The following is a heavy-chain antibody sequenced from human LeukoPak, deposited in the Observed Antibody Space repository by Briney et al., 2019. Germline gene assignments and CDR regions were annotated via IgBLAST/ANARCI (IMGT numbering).Heavy chain of an antibody. D-gene: IGHD2-2*01. CDR1: GDSFSNYY. Sequence: SETLSLTCSVSGDSFSNYYWTWIRQPPGKGLECIGYVYYSGSTNYNPSLKTRLHLSVDTSKNRFSLKLSSVTAADTAVYYCASSPRLTTSWFLFDSWGHGTLVTVSS. V-gene: IGHV4-59*08. CDR2: VYYSGST. J-gene: IGHJ5*01. CDR3: ASSPRLTTSWFLFDS.